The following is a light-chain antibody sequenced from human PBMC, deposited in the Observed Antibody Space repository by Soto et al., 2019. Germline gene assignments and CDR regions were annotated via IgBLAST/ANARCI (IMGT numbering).Light chain of an antibody. Sequence: DIQMTQSPSSLSASVGDRVTITCRASQSISSYLNWYQQKPGKAPKLLIYAASSLQSGVPSWFSSGGSGTDVTLTIISRLPDEYATYYYRQRYYTPPWTFGQGTKVDNK. CDR3: RQRYYTPPWT. V-gene: IGKV1-39*01. CDR1: QSISSY. CDR2: AAS. J-gene: IGKJ1*01.